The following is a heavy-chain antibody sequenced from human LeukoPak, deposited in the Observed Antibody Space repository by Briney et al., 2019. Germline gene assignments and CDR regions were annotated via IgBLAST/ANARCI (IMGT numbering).Heavy chain of an antibody. D-gene: IGHD1-26*01. V-gene: IGHV3-53*01. CDR2: IYSGGST. CDR3: ARSRREWELPFDY. CDR1: GFTFSSYS. Sequence: GGSLRLSCAASGFTFSSYSMNWVRQAPGKGLEWVSVIYSGGSTYYADSVKGRFTISRDNSKNTLYLQMNSLRAEDTAVYYCARSRREWELPFDYWGQGTLVTVSS. J-gene: IGHJ4*02.